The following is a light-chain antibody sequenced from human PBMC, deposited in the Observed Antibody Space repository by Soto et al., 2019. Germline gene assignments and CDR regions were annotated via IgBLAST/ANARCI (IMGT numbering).Light chain of an antibody. CDR2: DAS. Sequence: ELILTQSPGSLSLSPGDRATLSCRASESVSSNYMAWYQQVPGQSPRLLIYDASTRASGIPDRFSGSGSGTDFPLTITSLEPEDFAVYYCQQYGISPPLTFGQGTKVE. CDR1: ESVSSNY. V-gene: IGKV3-20*01. J-gene: IGKJ1*01. CDR3: QQYGISPPLT.